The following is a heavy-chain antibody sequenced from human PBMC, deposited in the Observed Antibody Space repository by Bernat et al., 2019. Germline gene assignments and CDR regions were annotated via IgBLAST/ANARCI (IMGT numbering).Heavy chain of an antibody. CDR3: ARDFPFHSRGWNYHYYMDV. CDR2: ISSSGSTS. J-gene: IGHJ6*03. CDR1: GFTFSDYY. D-gene: IGHD6-19*01. V-gene: IGHV3-11*01. Sequence: QVQLVESGGGLVKPGGSLRLSCAASGFTFSDYYMSWIRQAPGKGLEWVSYISSSGSTSNDADSVKGRFTISRDNTKNSLYLQMNTLRAEDTAVYYCARDFPFHSRGWNYHYYMDVWGEGTAVTVSS.